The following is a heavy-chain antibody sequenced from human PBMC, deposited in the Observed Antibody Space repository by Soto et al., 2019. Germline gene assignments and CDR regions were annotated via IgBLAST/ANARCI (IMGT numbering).Heavy chain of an antibody. J-gene: IGHJ6*02. V-gene: IGHV3-30-3*01. CDR1: GFTFSSYA. CDR3: ARDNRIQLWFEPPAPARSYYYYGMDV. CDR2: ISYDGSNK. D-gene: IGHD5-18*01. Sequence: QVQLVESGGGVVQPGRSLRLSCADSGFTFSSYAMHWVRQAPGKGLEWVAVISYDGSNKYYADSVKGRFTISRDNSKNTLYVQMNSLRADDTAVYYCARDNRIQLWFEPPAPARSYYYYGMDVWGQGTTVTFSS.